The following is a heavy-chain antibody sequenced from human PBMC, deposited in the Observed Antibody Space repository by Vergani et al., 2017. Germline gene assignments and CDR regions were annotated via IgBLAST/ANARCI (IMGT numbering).Heavy chain of an antibody. Sequence: QMQLQESGPGLVKPSETLSLTCTVSGGSISSYYWSWIRQPPGKGLEWIGYIYYSGSTNYNPSLKSRVTISVDTSKNQFSLKLSSVTAADTAVYYCARVLRRSYYYYMDVWGKGTTVTVSS. J-gene: IGHJ6*03. CDR1: GGSISSYY. D-gene: IGHD4-23*01. CDR2: IYYSGST. V-gene: IGHV4-59*01. CDR3: ARVLRRSYYYYMDV.